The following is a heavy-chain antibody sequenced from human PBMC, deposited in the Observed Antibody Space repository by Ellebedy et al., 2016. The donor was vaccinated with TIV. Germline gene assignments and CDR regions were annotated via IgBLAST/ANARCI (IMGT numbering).Heavy chain of an antibody. CDR1: GGTFSSYA. CDR2: ISAYNGNT. J-gene: IGHJ4*02. CDR3: ARSRYYGSGTFDY. Sequence: ASVKVSCXASGGTFSSYAISWVRQAPGQGLEWMGWISAYNGNTNYAQKLQGRVTMTTDTSTSTAYMELRSLRSDDTAVYYCARSRYYGSGTFDYWGQGTLVTVSS. D-gene: IGHD3-10*01. V-gene: IGHV1-18*01.